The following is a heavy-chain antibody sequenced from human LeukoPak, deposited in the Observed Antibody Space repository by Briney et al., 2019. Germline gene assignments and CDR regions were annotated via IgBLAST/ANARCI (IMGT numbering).Heavy chain of an antibody. Sequence: ASVKVSCKASGGTFSSYAISWVRQAPGQGLEWMGRIIPIFGTANYAQKFQGRVTNTTDESTSTAYMELSSLRSEDTAVYYCARGTSSGHDAFDIWGQGTMVTVSS. J-gene: IGHJ3*02. CDR1: GGTFSSYA. CDR2: IIPIFGTA. D-gene: IGHD6-19*01. V-gene: IGHV1-69*05. CDR3: ARGTSSGHDAFDI.